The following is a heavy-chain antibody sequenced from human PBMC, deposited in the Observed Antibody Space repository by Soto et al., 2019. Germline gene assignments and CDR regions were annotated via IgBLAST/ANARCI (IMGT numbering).Heavy chain of an antibody. CDR1: GFTFSSYD. D-gene: IGHD3-10*01. Sequence: GGFLRLSCAASGFTFSSYDMHWVRQATGKGLEWVSAIGTAGDTYYPGSVKGRFTISRENAKNSLYLQMNSLRAEDTAVYYCARETSRRGGYYYYGMDVWGQGTTVTVSS. V-gene: IGHV3-13*01. CDR2: IGTAGDT. J-gene: IGHJ6*02. CDR3: ARETSRRGGYYYYGMDV.